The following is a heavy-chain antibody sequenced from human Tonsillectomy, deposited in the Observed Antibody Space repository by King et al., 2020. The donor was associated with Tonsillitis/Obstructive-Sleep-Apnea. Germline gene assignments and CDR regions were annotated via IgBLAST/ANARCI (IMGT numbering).Heavy chain of an antibody. CDR3: ARGEGFGELFHGGDY. CDR1: GFIFSSYG. CDR2: IWYDGSNK. V-gene: IGHV3-33*01. J-gene: IGHJ4*02. Sequence: LVESGGGVVQPGRSLRLSCAASGFIFSSYGMHWVRQAPGKGLEWVAVIWYDGSNKYCADSVKGRFTISRDNSKNTLYLQMNSLRVEDTAVYYCARGEGFGELFHGGDYWGQGTLVTVSS. D-gene: IGHD3-10*01.